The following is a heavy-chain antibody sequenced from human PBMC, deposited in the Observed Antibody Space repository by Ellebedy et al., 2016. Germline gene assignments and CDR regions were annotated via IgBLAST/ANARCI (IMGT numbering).Heavy chain of an antibody. D-gene: IGHD2/OR15-2a*01. CDR2: SHHSGTT. V-gene: IGHV4-4*02. CDR3: ARDPYSNSWHWYFDV. J-gene: IGHJ2*01. CDR1: GGSISSSHW. Sequence: SETLSLTCAVSGGSISSSHWWTWVRLAPEKGLEWIGESHHSGTTNYNPSLKSRVTISVDKSMNQFSLKLTSVTAADTAVYYCARDPYSNSWHWYFDVWGRGTLVNVSS.